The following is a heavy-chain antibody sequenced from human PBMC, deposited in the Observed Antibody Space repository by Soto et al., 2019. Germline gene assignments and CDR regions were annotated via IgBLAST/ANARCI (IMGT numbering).Heavy chain of an antibody. V-gene: IGHV3-30*18. D-gene: IGHD4-17*01. J-gene: IGHJ6*02. CDR1: GFTFSSYG. CDR3: AKVWSTVLYYYYYGMDV. Sequence: PGGSLSLSCAASGFTFSSYGMHWVRQAPGKGLEWVAVISYDGSNKYYADSVKGRFTISRDNSKNTLYPQMNSLRAEDTAVYYCAKVWSTVLYYYYYGMDVWGQGTTVTVSS. CDR2: ISYDGSNK.